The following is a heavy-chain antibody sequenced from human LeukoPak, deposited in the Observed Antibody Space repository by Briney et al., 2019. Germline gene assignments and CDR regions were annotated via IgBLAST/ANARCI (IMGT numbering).Heavy chain of an antibody. CDR2: IYYSGST. Sequence: PSETLSLTCTVSGGSISSGGYYWSWIRQHPGKGLEWIGYIYYSGSTYYNPSLKSRGTISADTSKNQFSLKLSSVTAADTAVYYCARQGYSFYNWFDPWGQGTLVTVSS. CDR1: GGSISSGGYY. J-gene: IGHJ5*02. D-gene: IGHD1-26*01. CDR3: ARQGYSFYNWFDP. V-gene: IGHV4-39*01.